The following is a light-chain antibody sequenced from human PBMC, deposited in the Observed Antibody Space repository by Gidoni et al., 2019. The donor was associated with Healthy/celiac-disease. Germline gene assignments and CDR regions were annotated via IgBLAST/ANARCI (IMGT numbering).Light chain of an antibody. CDR2: GAS. CDR3: QQYNNWPSWT. CDR1: QSVSSN. J-gene: IGKJ1*01. Sequence: DIVMTQSPATLSVSPGERATLSCRASQSVSSNLAWYQQKPGQAPRLLIYGASTRATGIPARFSGSGYGTEFTLTISSLQSEDFAVYYCQQYNNWPSWTFGQGTKVEIK. V-gene: IGKV3-15*01.